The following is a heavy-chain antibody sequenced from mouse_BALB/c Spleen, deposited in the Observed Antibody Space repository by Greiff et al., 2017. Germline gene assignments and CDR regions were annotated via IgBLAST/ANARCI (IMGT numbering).Heavy chain of an antibody. J-gene: IGHJ4*01. Sequence: QVQLQQSGPELVKPGASVKISCKASGYTFTDYYINWVKQKPGQGLEWIGWIYLGSGNTKYNEKFKGKATLTVDTSSSTAYMQLSSLTSEDTAVYFCARGSYYGNYYYAMDYWGQGTSVTVSS. CDR1: GYTFTDYY. CDR2: IYLGSGNT. CDR3: ARGSYYGNYYYAMDY. D-gene: IGHD2-10*01. V-gene: IGHV1-84*02.